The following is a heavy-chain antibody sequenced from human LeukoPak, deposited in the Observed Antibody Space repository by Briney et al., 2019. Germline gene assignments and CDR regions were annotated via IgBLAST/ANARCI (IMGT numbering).Heavy chain of an antibody. V-gene: IGHV1-2*02. D-gene: IGHD6-19*01. Sequence: ASVTVSCTASGYTFTASSIHWVRQAPGQGLEWMGWINPNSGTTNYAQKFQGRVTMTRDTSITTAYMDLSRLRSDDTAVYYCARWAVAGSVYWFDPWGQGTLVTVSS. CDR3: ARWAVAGSVYWFDP. CDR1: GYTFTASS. CDR2: INPNSGTT. J-gene: IGHJ5*02.